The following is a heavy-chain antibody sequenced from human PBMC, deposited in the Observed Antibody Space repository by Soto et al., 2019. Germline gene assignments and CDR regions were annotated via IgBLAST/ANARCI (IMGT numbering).Heavy chain of an antibody. CDR1: GGSISSHY. J-gene: IGHJ4*02. Sequence: PSENLSLTCTVSGGSISSHYWGWIRQPPGKGLEWIGYIYDSGKTNYNPSLKSRVTISVDTSRNQFSLKLSSVTAADTAVYYCARLYTSGTRVDYWGQGTLVTVSS. V-gene: IGHV4-59*08. D-gene: IGHD1-1*01. CDR2: IYDSGKT. CDR3: ARLYTSGTRVDY.